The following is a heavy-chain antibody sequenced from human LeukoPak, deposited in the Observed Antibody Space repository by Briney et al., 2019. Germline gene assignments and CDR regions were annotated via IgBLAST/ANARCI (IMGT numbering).Heavy chain of an antibody. V-gene: IGHV3-20*04. CDR1: GFTFDDYG. CDR3: AKDDAWLRFGE. J-gene: IGHJ4*02. CDR2: IKSDGSST. D-gene: IGHD3-10*01. Sequence: GGSLRLSCAASGFTFDDYGMSWVRQAPGKGLEWVSGIKSDGSSTSYADFVKGRFTISRDNSKNMLYLEVISLTADDTAVYYCAKDDAWLRFGEWSQGTLVTVSS.